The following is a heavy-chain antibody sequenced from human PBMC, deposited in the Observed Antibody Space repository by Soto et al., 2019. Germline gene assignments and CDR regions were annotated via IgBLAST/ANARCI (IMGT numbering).Heavy chain of an antibody. J-gene: IGHJ4*02. D-gene: IGHD2-2*02. Sequence: SETLSLTCTVRGGSISTYYWSWIRQPPGKGLEWIGYIYYSGSTNYNPSLKSRVTISVDTSKNQFSLKLSSVTAADTAVYYCARLACSSTRCFTYFAYWGQGALVTVSS. CDR3: ARLACSSTRCFTYFAY. CDR2: IYYSGST. CDR1: GGSISTYY. V-gene: IGHV4-59*08.